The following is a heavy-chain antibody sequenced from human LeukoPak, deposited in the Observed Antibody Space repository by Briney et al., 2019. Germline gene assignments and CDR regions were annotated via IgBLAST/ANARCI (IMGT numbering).Heavy chain of an antibody. D-gene: IGHD3-22*01. CDR3: ARVRFYYDSSGYYSYFDY. V-gene: IGHV1-18*01. CDR2: ISAYNGNT. Sequence: ASVKVSCKASGYTFTSYGISWVRQAPGQGLEWMGWISAYNGNTNYAQKLQGRVTMTTDTSTSTAYMELRSLRSDDTAVYYCARVRFYYDSSGYYSYFDYWGQGTLVTVSS. J-gene: IGHJ4*02. CDR1: GYTFTSYG.